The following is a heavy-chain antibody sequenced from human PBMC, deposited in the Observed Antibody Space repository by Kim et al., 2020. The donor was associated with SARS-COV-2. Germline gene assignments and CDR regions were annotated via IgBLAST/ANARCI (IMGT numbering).Heavy chain of an antibody. CDR2: IYYSGST. V-gene: IGHV4-59*08. D-gene: IGHD3-9*01. CDR3: ARLDFDWLLLDY. J-gene: IGHJ4*02. Sequence: SETLSLTCTVSGGSISSYYWSWIRQPPGKGLEWIGYIYYSGSTNYNPSLKSRVTISVDTSKNQFSLKLSSVTAADTAVYYCARLDFDWLLLDYWGQGTLV. CDR1: GGSISSYY.